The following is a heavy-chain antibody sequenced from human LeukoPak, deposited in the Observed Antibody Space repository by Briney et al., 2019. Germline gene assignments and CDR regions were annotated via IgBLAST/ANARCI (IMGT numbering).Heavy chain of an antibody. D-gene: IGHD1-26*01. CDR1: GFTFSSYW. CDR2: ISSSSSTI. CDR3: ARDLLGWELHYFDY. J-gene: IGHJ4*02. V-gene: IGHV3-48*01. Sequence: PGGSLRLSCAASGFTFSSYWMNWVRQAPGKGLEWVSYISSSSSTIYYADSVKGRFTISRDNAKNSLYLQMNSLRAEDTAVYYCARDLLGWELHYFDYWGQGTLVTVSS.